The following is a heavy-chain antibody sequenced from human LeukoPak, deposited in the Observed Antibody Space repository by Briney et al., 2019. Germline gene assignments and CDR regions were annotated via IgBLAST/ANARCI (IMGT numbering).Heavy chain of an antibody. CDR1: GFTFSSYA. CDR3: AREINDLLTGYYGWFDP. V-gene: IGHV3-30-3*01. CDR2: ISYDGSNK. D-gene: IGHD3-9*01. J-gene: IGHJ5*02. Sequence: PGGSLRLSCAASGFTFSSYAMSWVRQAPGKGLEWVAVISYDGSNKYYADSVKGRFTISRDNSKNTLYLQMNSLRAEDTAVYYCAREINDLLTGYYGWFDPWGQGTLVTVSS.